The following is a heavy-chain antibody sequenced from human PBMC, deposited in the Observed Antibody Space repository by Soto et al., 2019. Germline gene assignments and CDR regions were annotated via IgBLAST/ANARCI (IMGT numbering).Heavy chain of an antibody. CDR3: AREWRDGFDI. CDR2: TYYRSKWYD. Sequence: QVQLQQSGPGLVKPSQTLSLTCAISGDSVSTNSAAWNWIRLSPSRGLEWLGRTYYRSKWYDDYAISVKSQITINPDTSKNQVSLKLNSVTPEDTAVYYCAREWRDGFDIWGQGTMVTVSS. CDR1: GDSVSTNSAA. V-gene: IGHV6-1*01. J-gene: IGHJ3*02. D-gene: IGHD5-12*01.